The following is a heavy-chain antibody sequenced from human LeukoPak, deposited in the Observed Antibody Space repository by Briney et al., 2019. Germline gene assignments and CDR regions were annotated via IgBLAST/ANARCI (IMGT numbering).Heavy chain of an antibody. CDR1: GFTFSSYS. CDR2: ISSSSSYI. J-gene: IGHJ3*02. V-gene: IGHV3-21*04. Sequence: GGSLRLSCAASGFTFSSYSMNWVRQAPGKGLEWVSSISSSSSYIYYADSVKGRFTISRDNSKNTLYLQMNSLRAEDTAVYYCAKAPTYYDFWSEIWGQGTMVTVSS. D-gene: IGHD3-3*01. CDR3: AKAPTYYDFWSEI.